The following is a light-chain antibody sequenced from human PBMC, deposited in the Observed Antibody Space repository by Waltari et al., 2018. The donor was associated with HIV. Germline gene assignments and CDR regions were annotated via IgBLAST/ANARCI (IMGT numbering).Light chain of an antibody. V-gene: IGKV1-33*01. CDR2: DAC. CDR1: QDINNC. CDR3: HQYENLPYT. Sequence: DLQMTQSPSSLSASVGDRVTITCQASQDINNCLNWYHQKQGKAPELLIYDACTVEIGVQPRFSGSGSGTDFIFTIGSLRPEDVGTYYCHQYENLPYTFGQGTKLEI. J-gene: IGKJ2*01.